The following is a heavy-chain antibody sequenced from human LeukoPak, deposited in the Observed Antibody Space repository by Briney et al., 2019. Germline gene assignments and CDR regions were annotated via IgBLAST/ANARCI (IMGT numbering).Heavy chain of an antibody. Sequence: SGGSLRLSCAASGFTFSSYAMSWVRQAPGKGLEWVSAISGSGGSTYYADSVKGRFTISRDNSKNTLYLQMNSLRAVDTAVYYCAKGDNSGSYFFDYWGQGTLVTVSS. D-gene: IGHD1-26*01. CDR2: ISGSGGST. V-gene: IGHV3-23*01. CDR3: AKGDNSGSYFFDY. CDR1: GFTFSSYA. J-gene: IGHJ4*02.